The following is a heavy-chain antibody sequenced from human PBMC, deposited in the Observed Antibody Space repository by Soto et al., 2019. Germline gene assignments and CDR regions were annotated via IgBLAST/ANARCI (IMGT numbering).Heavy chain of an antibody. CDR2: IWYDGSNK. D-gene: IGHD5-12*01. Sequence: GGSLRLSCAASGFTFSSYGMHWVRQAPGKGLEWVAVIWYDGSNKYYADSVKGRFTISRDNSKNTLYLQMNSLRAEDTAVYYCARDPSGYDVDAFDIWGQGTMVTVSS. J-gene: IGHJ3*02. V-gene: IGHV3-33*01. CDR3: ARDPSGYDVDAFDI. CDR1: GFTFSSYG.